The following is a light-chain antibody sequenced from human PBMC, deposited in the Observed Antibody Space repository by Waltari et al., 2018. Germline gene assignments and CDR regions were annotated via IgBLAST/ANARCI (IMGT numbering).Light chain of an antibody. J-gene: IGKJ1*01. CDR3: QQYGSSPQT. CDR1: QCVSSSY. V-gene: IGKV3-20*01. CDR2: GAS. Sequence: EIVLTQSPRTLSLSPGERATLSCRASQCVSSSYLAWYQQKPGQAPRLLIYGASSRATGIPDRFSGSGSGTDFTLTISRLEPEDFAVYYCQQYGSSPQTFGQGTKVEIK.